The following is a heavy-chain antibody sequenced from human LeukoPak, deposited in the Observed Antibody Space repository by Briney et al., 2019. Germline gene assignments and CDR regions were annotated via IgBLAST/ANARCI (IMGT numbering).Heavy chain of an antibody. CDR2: IYYSGST. CDR1: GGSISSGDYY. J-gene: IGHJ4*02. D-gene: IGHD5-24*01. Sequence: SETLSLTCTVPGGSISSGDYYWSWIRQPPGKGLEWIGYIYYSGSTYYNPSLKSRVTISVHTSKNQFSLKLSSVTAADTAVYYCARDRNGYNPLDYWGQGTLVTVSS. V-gene: IGHV4-30-4*08. CDR3: ARDRNGYNPLDY.